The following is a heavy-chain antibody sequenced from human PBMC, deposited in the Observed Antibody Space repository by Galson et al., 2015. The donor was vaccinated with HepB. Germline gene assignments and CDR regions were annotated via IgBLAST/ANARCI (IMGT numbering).Heavy chain of an antibody. CDR1: GFTFSSYS. Sequence: SLRLSCAASGFTFSSYSMNWVRQAPGKGLEWVSAITGSGGRTYYADSVKGRFTISRDNSKNTLYLQMNSLRAEDTALYYCAKDRRVGSTTMPSICDSWGQGTVVTVSS. CDR2: ITGSGGRT. CDR3: AKDRRVGSTTMPSICDS. J-gene: IGHJ4*02. D-gene: IGHD1-26*01. V-gene: IGHV3-23*01.